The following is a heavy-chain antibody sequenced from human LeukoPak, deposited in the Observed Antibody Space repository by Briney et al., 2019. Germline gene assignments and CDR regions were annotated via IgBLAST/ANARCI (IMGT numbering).Heavy chain of an antibody. CDR3: ARVREDYGDYLNLAYFAY. Sequence: SVKVSCKASGGTFSSYAISWVRQAPGQGLEWMGGIIPIFGTANYAQKFQGRVTITADESTSTAYMELSSLRSEDTAVYYCARVREDYGDYLNLAYFAYWGQGTLVTVSS. CDR2: IIPIFGTA. D-gene: IGHD4-17*01. J-gene: IGHJ4*02. CDR1: GGTFSSYA. V-gene: IGHV1-69*13.